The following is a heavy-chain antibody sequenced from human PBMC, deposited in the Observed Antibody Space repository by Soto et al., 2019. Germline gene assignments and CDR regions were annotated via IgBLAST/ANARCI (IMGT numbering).Heavy chain of an antibody. V-gene: IGHV3-23*01. CDR3: ATVMHGPVCPYFLDF. Sequence: GGSLRLSCAASGFTFSTYAMSWIRQAPGKGLEWVSTVSGSGRSTFYADSVKGRFTISRDNSKNTLFLQMNSLRTEETAVFYCATVMHGPVCPYFLDFWGRGSLVPVS. J-gene: IGHJ4*02. CDR2: VSGSGRST. D-gene: IGHD3-16*01. CDR1: GFTFSTYA.